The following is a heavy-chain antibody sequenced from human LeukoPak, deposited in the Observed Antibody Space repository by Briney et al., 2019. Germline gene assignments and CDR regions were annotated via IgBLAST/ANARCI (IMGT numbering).Heavy chain of an antibody. V-gene: IGHV1-69*13. J-gene: IGHJ6*04. CDR2: IIPIFGTA. CDR1: GGTFSSYA. CDR3: ARHPGYCSGGSCYYYYYYGMDV. D-gene: IGHD2-15*01. Sequence: SVKVSCTASGGTFSSYAISWVRQAPGQGLEWMGGIIPIFGTANYAQKFQGRVTITADESTSTAYVELSSLRSEDTAVYYCARHPGYCSGGSCYYYYYYGMDVWGKGTTVTVSS.